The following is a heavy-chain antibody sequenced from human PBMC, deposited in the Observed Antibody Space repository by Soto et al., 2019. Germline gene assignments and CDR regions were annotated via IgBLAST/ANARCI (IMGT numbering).Heavy chain of an antibody. D-gene: IGHD3-3*01. CDR1: GFSFRNYA. Sequence: SLRLSCAAAGFSFRNYAMSCVRQAPGKGLEWVSAISGSGGSTYYADSVKGRFTISRDNSKNTLYLQMNSLRAEDTAVYYCAKDTMSAYYDCWWAWGQGPTVTVSS. J-gene: IGHJ6*02. CDR2: ISGSGGST. V-gene: IGHV3-23*01. CDR3: AKDTMSAYYDCWWA.